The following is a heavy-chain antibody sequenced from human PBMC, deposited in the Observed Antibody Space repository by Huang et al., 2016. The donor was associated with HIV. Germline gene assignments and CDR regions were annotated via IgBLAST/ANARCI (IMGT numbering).Heavy chain of an antibody. J-gene: IGHJ4*02. D-gene: IGHD2-21*02. CDR2: VNHRGLS. CDR3: ARPRMTATSSDSTWSFFDS. CDR1: GGSLSDYY. V-gene: IGHV4-34*02. Sequence: QVQLQQWGAGLLKPSGVLSLKCAVYGGSLSDYYWTWFRQSPGKGLEWIGEVNHRGLSTYNPSLRRRVTRSVDMSKNQFSLNLTSLTVADTAVYYCARPRMTATSSDSTWSFFDSWGQGTLVIVSS.